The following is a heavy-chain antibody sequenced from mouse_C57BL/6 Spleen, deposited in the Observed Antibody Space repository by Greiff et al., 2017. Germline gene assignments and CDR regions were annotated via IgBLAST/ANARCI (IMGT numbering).Heavy chain of an antibody. V-gene: IGHV1-81*01. D-gene: IGHD1-1*01. CDR3: ARAHHYYGSSYYWYFDV. CDR2: IYPRSGNT. J-gene: IGHJ1*03. Sequence: QVQLQQSGAELARPGASVKLSCKASGYTFTSYGISWVKQRTGQGLEWIGEIYPRSGNTYYNEKFKGKATLTADKSSSTAYMELRSLTSEDSAVYFCARAHHYYGSSYYWYFDVWGTGTTVTVSS. CDR1: GYTFTSYG.